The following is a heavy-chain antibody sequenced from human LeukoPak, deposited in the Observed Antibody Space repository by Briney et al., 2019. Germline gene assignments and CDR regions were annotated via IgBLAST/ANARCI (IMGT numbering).Heavy chain of an antibody. V-gene: IGHV1-69*05. CDR1: GGTFSSYA. CDR3: ARGGDYYDSSGYRY. CDR2: IIPIFGTA. Sequence: SVKVSCKASGGTFSSYAISWVRQAPGQGLEWMGGIIPIFGTANYAQRFQGRVTITTDESTSTAYMELSSLRSEDTAVYYCARGGDYYDSSGYRYWGQGTLVTVSS. J-gene: IGHJ4*02. D-gene: IGHD3-22*01.